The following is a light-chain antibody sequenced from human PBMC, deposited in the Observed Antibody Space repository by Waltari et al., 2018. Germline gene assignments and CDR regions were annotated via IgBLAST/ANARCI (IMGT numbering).Light chain of an antibody. V-gene: IGKV1-17*03. CDR2: AAS. CDR3: LQHNRYRSWT. J-gene: IGKJ1*01. CDR1: QGISNY. Sequence: DIQMTQSPSAMSASVGDRVTITCRASQGISNYLAWFQQKPGKVPKRLIYAASSLQSGVPSRFSGSGSGTGCTLTISRLQPEDVATENCLQHNRYRSWTCSQGTKVEIK.